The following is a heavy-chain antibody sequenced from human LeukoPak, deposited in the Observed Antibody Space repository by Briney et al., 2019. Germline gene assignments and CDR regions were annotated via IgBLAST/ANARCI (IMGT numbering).Heavy chain of an antibody. Sequence: GGSLRLSCAASGFTFSSYWMSWVRQAPGKGLEGVANIKQEGSEKYYVDSVKGRFTLSRDNAKNALYLQMNSLRAEDTAVYYCATLSGRAFDMWREDPMVTASS. V-gene: IGHV3-7*01. CDR3: ATLSGRAFDM. CDR2: IKQEGSEK. J-gene: IGHJ3*02. D-gene: IGHD1-14*01. CDR1: GFTFSSYW.